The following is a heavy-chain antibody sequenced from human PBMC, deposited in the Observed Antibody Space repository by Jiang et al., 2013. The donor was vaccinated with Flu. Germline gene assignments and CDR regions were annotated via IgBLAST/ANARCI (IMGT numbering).Heavy chain of an antibody. Sequence: GAEVKKPGASVKVSCKASGYIFTIYHIHWVRQAPGQGLEWMGIINPSGGSTTYAQKFQGRVTVTSDTSTSTVYMELSSLRSEDTAVYYCARVTHYYDSSGHEDTFDIWGQGTMVTVSS. J-gene: IGHJ3*02. CDR2: INPSGGST. CDR1: GYIFTIYH. D-gene: IGHD3-22*01. CDR3: ARVTHYYDSSGHEDTFDI. V-gene: IGHV1-46*01.